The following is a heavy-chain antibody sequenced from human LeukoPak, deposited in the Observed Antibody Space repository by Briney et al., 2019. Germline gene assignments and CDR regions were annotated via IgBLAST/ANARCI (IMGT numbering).Heavy chain of an antibody. Sequence: PSETLSLTCTVSGGSISSSSYYWGWIRQPPGKGLEWIGCMYYSGSTYHNPSLKGRVTISVDTSKNQFSLKLSSVTAADTAVYYCARGRQGGSGSYPDYSMDVWGQGTTVTVSS. CDR3: ARGRQGGSGSYPDYSMDV. CDR2: MYYSGST. D-gene: IGHD3-10*01. CDR1: GGSISSSSYY. V-gene: IGHV4-39*01. J-gene: IGHJ6*02.